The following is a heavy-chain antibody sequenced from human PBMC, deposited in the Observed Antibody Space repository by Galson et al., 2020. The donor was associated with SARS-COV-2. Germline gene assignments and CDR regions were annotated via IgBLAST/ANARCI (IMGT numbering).Heavy chain of an antibody. V-gene: IGHV3-7*01. CDR2: INRDGTQE. CDR1: GFTFRGYW. D-gene: IGHD1-1*01. Sequence: GGSLSLSCTASGFTFRGYWMTWVRQPPARWLEWVAYINRDGTQEDYLDSARGRFTIFRDNVESSVYLQMNSLRAEDSAVYYCARIIPSGYYDHWGQGTLVSVSS. CDR3: ARIIPSGYYDH. J-gene: IGHJ4*02.